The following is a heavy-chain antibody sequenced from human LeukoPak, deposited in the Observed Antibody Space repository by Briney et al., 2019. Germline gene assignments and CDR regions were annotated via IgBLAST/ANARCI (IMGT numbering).Heavy chain of an antibody. CDR3: ARSPIAVLPAAIMSLRAPSDY. J-gene: IGHJ4*02. CDR1: GYTFTGYY. CDR2: INHKRGGE. Sequence: ASVKASCKASGYTFTGYYIHWVRQAPGQRLERMGWINHKRGGENYAQKFQGRVTMTRDTSINTAYMELSSLRYDDTALYYCARSPIAVLPAAIMSLRAPSDYWGQGTLVTVSS. D-gene: IGHD2-2*02. V-gene: IGHV1-2*02.